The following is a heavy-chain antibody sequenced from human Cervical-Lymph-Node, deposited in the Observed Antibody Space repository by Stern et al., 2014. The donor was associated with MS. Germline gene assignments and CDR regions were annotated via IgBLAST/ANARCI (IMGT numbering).Heavy chain of an antibody. J-gene: IGHJ6*02. D-gene: IGHD6-19*01. CDR2: ILPISAKA. CDR3: ASSYTGWDNPYHFYGMDV. CDR1: GDSLSRFA. Sequence: QVQLVQSGAEVKKPGSSVKVSCKASGDSLSRFAISWVRQAPGQGLEWMGGILPISAKAIYAQKLQGRVKLIADESTSTAYMELSSLKSEDAAVYYCASSYTGWDNPYHFYGMDVWGQGTTVTVSS. V-gene: IGHV1-69*01.